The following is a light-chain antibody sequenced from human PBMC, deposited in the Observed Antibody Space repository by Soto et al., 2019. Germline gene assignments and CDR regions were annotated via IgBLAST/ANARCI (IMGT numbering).Light chain of an antibody. J-gene: IGKJ1*01. CDR2: GLS. V-gene: IGKV3-15*01. CDR1: QRITT. Sequence: EIVMTQSPATLSLSPGERATLSCRASQRITTVAWYQQKPGQAPRLLIYGLSIRAPGVPARFSVSGSGTDFTLTISSLQPEDFATYYCQQLNSYRSWTFGQGT. CDR3: QQLNSYRSWT.